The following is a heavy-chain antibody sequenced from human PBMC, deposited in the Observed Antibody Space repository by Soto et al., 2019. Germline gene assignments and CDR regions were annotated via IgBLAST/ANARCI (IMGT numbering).Heavy chain of an antibody. CDR1: GYTLTTYA. J-gene: IGHJ4*02. Sequence: ASVKVSCKASGYTLTTYAIHWVRQAPGQRLEWMGWINTGNGNTKYSQKFQGRVTITRDTSASTAYMELSSLRSEDTAVYYCARAIVVVTPPDYWGQGTLVTVSS. CDR3: ARAIVVVTPPDY. V-gene: IGHV1-3*04. CDR2: INTGNGNT. D-gene: IGHD3-22*01.